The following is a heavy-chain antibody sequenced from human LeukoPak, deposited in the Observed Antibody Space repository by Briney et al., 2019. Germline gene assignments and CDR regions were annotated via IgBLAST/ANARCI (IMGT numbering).Heavy chain of an antibody. D-gene: IGHD1-7*01. Sequence: SETLSLTCTVSGGSVSGHYWSWIRQSSGRGLEWIGNIYTSGSTNYNPSLNSRVTISIDTSKDQFSLKVSSMTAADTAVYYCARQAQDGTNNYFDPWGQGTLVTVSS. CDR1: GGSVSGHY. J-gene: IGHJ5*02. V-gene: IGHV4-4*09. CDR3: ARQAQDGTNNYFDP. CDR2: IYTSGST.